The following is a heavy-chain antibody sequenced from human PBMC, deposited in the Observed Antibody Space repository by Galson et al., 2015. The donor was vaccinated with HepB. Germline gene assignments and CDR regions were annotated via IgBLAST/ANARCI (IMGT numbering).Heavy chain of an antibody. CDR3: ARGKGTITMIVRGFDP. CDR2: INPNSGGT. CDR1: GYTFTDYY. J-gene: IGHJ5*02. Sequence: SVKVSCKASGYTFTDYYMHWVRQAPGQGLEWMGRINPNSGGTNYAQKFQGRVTMTRDTSISTAYMELSRLRSDDTAVYYCARGKGTITMIVRGFDPWGQGTLVTVSS. D-gene: IGHD3-22*01. V-gene: IGHV1-2*06.